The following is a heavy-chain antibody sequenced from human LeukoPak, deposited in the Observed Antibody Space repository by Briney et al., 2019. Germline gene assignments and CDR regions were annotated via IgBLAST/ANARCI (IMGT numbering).Heavy chain of an antibody. CDR3: ARDTKFSGAFDY. D-gene: IGHD3-10*02. V-gene: IGHV3-21*01. J-gene: IGHJ4*02. Sequence: GGSLRLSCAASGFTFSSYSMNWVRQAPGKGLEWVSSISSSSYIYYADSVKGRFTISRDNAKNSLYLQMNSLRAEDTAVYYCARDTKFSGAFDYWGQGTLVTVSS. CDR1: GFTFSSYS. CDR2: ISSSSYI.